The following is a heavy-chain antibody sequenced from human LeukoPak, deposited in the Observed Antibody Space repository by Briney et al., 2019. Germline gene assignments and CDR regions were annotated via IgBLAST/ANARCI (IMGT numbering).Heavy chain of an antibody. D-gene: IGHD6-19*01. CDR1: GGTFSSYA. V-gene: IGHV1-69*04. CDR2: IIPILGIA. J-gene: IGHJ4*02. Sequence: SVKVSCKASGGTFSSYAISWVRQAPGQGLEWMGRIIPILGIANYAQKFQGRVTITADKSTSTAYMELSSLRSEDTAVYYCARDRLRIAVAGTTPDYWGQGTLVTVSS. CDR3: ARDRLRIAVAGTTPDY.